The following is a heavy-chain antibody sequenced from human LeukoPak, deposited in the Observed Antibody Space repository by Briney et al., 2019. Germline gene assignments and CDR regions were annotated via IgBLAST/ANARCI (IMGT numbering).Heavy chain of an antibody. J-gene: IGHJ4*02. V-gene: IGHV3-9*01. Sequence: PGGSLRLSCAASGFTFSSYEMNWVRQAPGKGLEWVSSISWNSGSIGYADSVKGRFTISRDNAKNSLYLQMNSLRAEDTALYYCAKGRGSYTTSALDYWGQGTLVTVSS. D-gene: IGHD1-26*01. CDR1: GFTFSSYE. CDR3: AKGRGSYTTSALDY. CDR2: ISWNSGSI.